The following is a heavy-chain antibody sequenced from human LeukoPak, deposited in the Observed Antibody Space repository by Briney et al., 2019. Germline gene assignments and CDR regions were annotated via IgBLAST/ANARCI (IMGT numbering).Heavy chain of an antibody. CDR1: GYSISSGYY. CDR2: IYHSGST. Sequence: SSETLSLTCTVSGYSISSGYYWGWIRQPPGKGLEWIGSIYHSGSTYYNPSLKSRVTIPVDTSKNQFSLKLSSVTAADTAVYYCARGDDYGDYEYWGQGTLVTVSS. CDR3: ARGDDYGDYEY. D-gene: IGHD4-17*01. J-gene: IGHJ4*02. V-gene: IGHV4-38-2*02.